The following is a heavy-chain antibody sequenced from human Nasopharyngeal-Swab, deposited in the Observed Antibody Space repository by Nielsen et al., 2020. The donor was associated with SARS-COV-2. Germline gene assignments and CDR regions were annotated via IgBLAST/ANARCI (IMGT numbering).Heavy chain of an antibody. CDR3: ARAHYGGTYYYYYGMDV. CDR1: GFTFSSYD. D-gene: IGHD4-23*01. Sequence: LRISCAASGFTFSSYDMHWVRQATGKGLEWVSAIGTAGDTYYPGSVKGRFTISRENAKNSLYLQMNSLRAGDTAVYYCARAHYGGTYYYYYGMDVWGQGTTVTVSS. J-gene: IGHJ6*02. V-gene: IGHV3-13*01. CDR2: IGTAGDT.